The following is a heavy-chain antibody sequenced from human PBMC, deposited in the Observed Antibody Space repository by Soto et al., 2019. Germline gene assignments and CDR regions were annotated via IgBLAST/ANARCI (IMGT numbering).Heavy chain of an antibody. CDR1: GGTFSSYA. V-gene: IGHV1-69*01. CDR2: IIPIYGTA. Sequence: QVQLGQSGAEVKKPGSSVKVSCKASGGTFSSYAISWVRQAPGQGLEWMGGIIPIYGTANYAQKFQGRVTITADESTSTAYMELSSLISEDTAVYYCCIRFFYYCGMDVWGQGPTVTVSS. CDR3: CIRFFYYCGMDV. D-gene: IGHD3-3*01. J-gene: IGHJ6*02.